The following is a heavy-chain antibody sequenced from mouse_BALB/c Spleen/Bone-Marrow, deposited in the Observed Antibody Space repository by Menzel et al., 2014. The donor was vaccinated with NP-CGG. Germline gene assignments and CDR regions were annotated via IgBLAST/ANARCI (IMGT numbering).Heavy chain of an antibody. D-gene: IGHD4-1*01. Sequence: QVQLQQSGAELMKPGASVKISCKATGYTFSSYWIEWVKQRPGHGLEWIGEILPGSGSTKYNEKFKGKATFTADTSSNTAYMQLSSLTSEDSAVYYCAKKEGFWGTFAYWGQETLVTVSA. J-gene: IGHJ3*01. CDR1: GYTFSSYW. V-gene: IGHV1-9*01. CDR2: ILPGSGST. CDR3: AKKEGFWGTFAY.